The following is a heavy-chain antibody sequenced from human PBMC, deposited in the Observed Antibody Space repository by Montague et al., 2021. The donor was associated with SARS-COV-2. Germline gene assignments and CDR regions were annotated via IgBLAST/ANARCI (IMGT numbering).Heavy chain of an antibody. CDR2: VNQSGTT. Sequence: SETLSLTCAISGGSFSNYYWSWIRQPPGKGLEWIGEVNQSGTTIYNPSVKSGVTISEDTSKNQFYLRLNSVTAADTAVYYCARDKPDYDFWPGYGMDVRGQGTTVTVSS. J-gene: IGHJ6*02. D-gene: IGHD3-3*01. V-gene: IGHV4-34*01. CDR1: GGSFSNYY. CDR3: ARDKPDYDFWPGYGMDV.